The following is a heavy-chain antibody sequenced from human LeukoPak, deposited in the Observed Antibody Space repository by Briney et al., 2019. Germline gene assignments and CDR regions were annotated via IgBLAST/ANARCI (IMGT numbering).Heavy chain of an antibody. V-gene: IGHV3-15*01. J-gene: IGHJ6*03. CDR1: GFPFSNAC. CDR3: TTGVLPSAIFDYYYMDV. CDR2: VKSKTDGGTT. Sequence: GSLRLSFAASGFPFSNACMSWVRQAPGKGLAWVGRVKSKTDGGTTDYAAPVKGRFTVSRDDSRNTLYLQMNSLKTEDTAVYYCTTGVLPSAIFDYYYMDVWGKGTTVTVSS. D-gene: IGHD2-2*01.